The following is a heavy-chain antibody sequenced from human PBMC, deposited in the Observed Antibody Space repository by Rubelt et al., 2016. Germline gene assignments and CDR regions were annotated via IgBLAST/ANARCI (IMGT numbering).Heavy chain of an antibody. V-gene: IGHV4-34*01. D-gene: IGHD3-3*01. CDR1: GGSFSGYY. CDR2: INHSGST. CDR3: ARGLLRFLEWLKGRWFDP. J-gene: IGHJ5*02. Sequence: QVQLQQWGAGLLKPSETQSLTCAVYGGSFSGYYWSWIRQPPGKGLEWIGEINHSGSTNYNPSLKRRVTISVDTAKNQFSLKLSSVTAADTAVYYCARGLLRFLEWLKGRWFDPWGQGTLVTVSS.